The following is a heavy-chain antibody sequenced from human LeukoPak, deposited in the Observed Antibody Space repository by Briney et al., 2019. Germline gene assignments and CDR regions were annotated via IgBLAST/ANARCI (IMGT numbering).Heavy chain of an antibody. Sequence: ASVKVSCKASGYTFTGYYMHWVRQAPGQGLEWMGWINPNSGGTNYAQKFQGRVTMTRDTSISTAYMELSRLRSDDTAVYYCARDLVAAGTGAVDTALNGNYYYYGMDVWGQGTTVTVSS. CDR1: GYTFTGYY. CDR2: INPNSGGT. D-gene: IGHD6-13*01. V-gene: IGHV1-2*02. J-gene: IGHJ6*02. CDR3: ARDLVAAGTGAVDTALNGNYYYYGMDV.